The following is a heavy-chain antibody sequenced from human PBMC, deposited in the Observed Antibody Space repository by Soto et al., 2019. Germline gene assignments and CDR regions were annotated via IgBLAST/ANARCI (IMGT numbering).Heavy chain of an antibody. D-gene: IGHD6-19*01. CDR1: RSSITSINYY. CDR3: ARGASSGWLNY. CDR2: IYYSGST. Sequence: PSSTLSLPPSLSRSSITSINYYSCWIRQPPGKGLEWIGNIYYSGSTYYNPSLNSRVTISVDTPKNQFSLKLRSVTAADTAVYYCARGASSGWLNYWGQGTLVTVSS. V-gene: IGHV4-39*07. J-gene: IGHJ4*02.